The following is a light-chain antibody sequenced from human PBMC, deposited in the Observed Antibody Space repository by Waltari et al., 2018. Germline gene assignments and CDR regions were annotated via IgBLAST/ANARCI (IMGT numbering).Light chain of an antibody. J-gene: IGKJ4*01. CDR3: QQYYETPLT. CDR2: WAS. V-gene: IGKV4-1*01. Sequence: DIVMTQSPDSLAVSLGERATINCKSSQSVLYRSNNQNYLAWYQQKPGQQPKLLIYWASNRESGVPGRFSGSGSGTDFTLTISSLQAEDVAVYYCQQYYETPLTFGGGTKVEIK. CDR1: QSVLYRSNNQNY.